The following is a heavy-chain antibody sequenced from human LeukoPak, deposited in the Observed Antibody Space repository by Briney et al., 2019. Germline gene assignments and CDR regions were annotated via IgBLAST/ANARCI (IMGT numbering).Heavy chain of an antibody. Sequence: GESLKISCKGSGYSFTTYWIGWVRQMPGQGLEWMGIIFPGDSDTRYSPSFQGQVSISADKSISTAYLQWSSLRASDTAMYFCARRYYDRGDYFFDYWGQGTLVTVSS. CDR3: ARRYYDRGDYFFDY. D-gene: IGHD3-22*01. CDR1: GYSFTTYW. J-gene: IGHJ4*02. CDR2: IFPGDSDT. V-gene: IGHV5-51*01.